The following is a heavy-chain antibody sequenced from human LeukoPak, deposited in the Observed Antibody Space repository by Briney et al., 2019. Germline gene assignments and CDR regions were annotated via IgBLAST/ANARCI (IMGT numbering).Heavy chain of an antibody. CDR3: ARDRAVTQDWVEFDP. Sequence: GGSRRLSCAASGFTFSIYTMNWVRQAPGKGLEWVSLIRDSGETFYADSVKGRFTISRDNSKNTMYLQMNRLRVEDTAVYFCARDRAVTQDWVEFDPWGQGTLVTVSS. CDR2: IRDSGET. V-gene: IGHV3-66*03. D-gene: IGHD4-17*01. J-gene: IGHJ5*02. CDR1: GFTFSIYT.